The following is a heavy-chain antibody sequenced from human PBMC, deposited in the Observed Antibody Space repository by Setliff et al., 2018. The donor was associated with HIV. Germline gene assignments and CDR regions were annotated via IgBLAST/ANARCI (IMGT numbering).Heavy chain of an antibody. D-gene: IGHD2-15*01. CDR3: ARTPQEVVVVAATRPYYYYYMDV. CDR1: RGSFSDYY. J-gene: IGHJ6*03. CDR2: ISPSGST. Sequence: PSETLSLTCVVYRGSFSDYYWTWIRQPPGKGLEWIGEISPSGSTNYNPSLKSRVTISVDTSENQFSLKRSSVTAADTAVYYCARTPQEVVVVAATRPYYYYYMDVWGKGTTVTVSS. V-gene: IGHV4-34*01.